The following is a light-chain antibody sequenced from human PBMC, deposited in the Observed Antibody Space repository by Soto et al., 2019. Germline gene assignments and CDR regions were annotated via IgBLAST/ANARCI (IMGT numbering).Light chain of an antibody. CDR3: QPFNSYPLT. CDR2: KTS. CDR1: QSISNW. J-gene: IGKJ4*01. V-gene: IGKV1-5*03. Sequence: DIQMTQSPSTLSASLGDSVTITCRASQSISNWLAWYQHKPGKAPRLLIYKTSSLASGVPSRFSGSGSGTDFTLTISSLQSEDLAIYYCQPFNSYPLTFGGGTKVDIK.